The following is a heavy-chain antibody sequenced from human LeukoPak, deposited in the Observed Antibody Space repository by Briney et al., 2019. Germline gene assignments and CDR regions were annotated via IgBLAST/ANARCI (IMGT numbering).Heavy chain of an antibody. Sequence: SETQSLTCAVYGGSISGYYWSWIRQPPGKGLEWIGDINHSGSTNYNPSLKSRVTISVDTSKNQFSLKLSSVTAADTAVYYCARKGPGVLVPAAPYNWFDPWGQGTLVTVSS. CDR1: GGSISGYY. J-gene: IGHJ5*02. CDR2: INHSGST. CDR3: ARKGPGVLVPAAPYNWFDP. V-gene: IGHV4-34*01. D-gene: IGHD2-2*01.